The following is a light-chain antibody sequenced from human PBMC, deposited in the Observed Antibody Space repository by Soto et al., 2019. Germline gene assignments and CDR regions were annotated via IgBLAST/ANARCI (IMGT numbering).Light chain of an antibody. CDR3: SSYSTMGTYV. V-gene: IGLV2-14*01. CDR2: EVS. Sequence: QSALTQPPSASGSPGQSVTISCTGTSSDVGRYDYVSWYQQHPGKAPKLMVSEVSHRPSGVSNRFSGSKSGNTASLTISGLQAEDEADYYCSSYSTMGTYVFGAGTKLTVL. CDR1: SSDVGRYDY. J-gene: IGLJ1*01.